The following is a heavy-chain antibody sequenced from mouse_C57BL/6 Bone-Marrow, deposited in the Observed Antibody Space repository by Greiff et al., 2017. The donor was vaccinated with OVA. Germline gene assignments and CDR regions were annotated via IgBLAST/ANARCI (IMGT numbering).Heavy chain of an antibody. CDR2: IDPGDGDT. Sequence: VQRVESGPELVKPGASVKISCKASGYAFSSSWMNWVKQRPGKGLEWIGRIDPGDGDTNYNGKFKGKATLTADKSSSTAYMQLSSLTSEDSAVYFCARTGWDLFDYWGQGTTLTVSS. CDR3: ARTGWDLFDY. V-gene: IGHV1-82*01. CDR1: GYAFSSSW. D-gene: IGHD4-1*01. J-gene: IGHJ2*01.